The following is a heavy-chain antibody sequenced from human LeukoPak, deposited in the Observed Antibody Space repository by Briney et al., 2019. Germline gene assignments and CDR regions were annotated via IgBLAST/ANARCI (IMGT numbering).Heavy chain of an antibody. J-gene: IGHJ3*01. V-gene: IGHV4-4*02. CDR2: IYHSGST. Sequence: SSGTLSLTCAVSGGSISNSNWWSWVRQPPGKGLDWIGDIYHSGSTNYNPSLRSRVAISVDKSKNHFSLNLTSVTAADTAVYYCARLTTVTTNGGFDFWGQGTMVTVSS. CDR1: GGSISNSNW. CDR3: ARLTTVTTNGGFDF. D-gene: IGHD4-17*01.